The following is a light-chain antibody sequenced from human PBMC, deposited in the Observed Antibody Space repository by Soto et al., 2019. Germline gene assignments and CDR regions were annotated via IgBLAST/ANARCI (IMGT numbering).Light chain of an antibody. Sequence: EIVLTQSPGTLSLSPGERATLSCRASQSVSSSYLAWYQQKPGQAPRLLIYGASSRATDIPDRFSGSGSGTDFTLTISRLEPEDFAVYYCQQYGGSLTFGGGTKVEIK. J-gene: IGKJ4*01. CDR3: QQYGGSLT. CDR2: GAS. CDR1: QSVSSSY. V-gene: IGKV3-20*01.